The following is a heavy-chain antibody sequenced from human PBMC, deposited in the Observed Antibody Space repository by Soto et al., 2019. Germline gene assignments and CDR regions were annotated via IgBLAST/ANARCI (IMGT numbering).Heavy chain of an antibody. CDR3: ARVGSGWYLDY. D-gene: IGHD6-19*01. Sequence: GGSLRLSCAASGFTFSSYWTSWVRQAPGKGLEWVANIKQDGSEKYYVDSVKGRFTISRDNAKNSLYLQMNSLRAEDTAVYYCARVGSGWYLDYWGQGTLVTVSS. CDR2: IKQDGSEK. J-gene: IGHJ4*02. V-gene: IGHV3-7*01. CDR1: GFTFSSYW.